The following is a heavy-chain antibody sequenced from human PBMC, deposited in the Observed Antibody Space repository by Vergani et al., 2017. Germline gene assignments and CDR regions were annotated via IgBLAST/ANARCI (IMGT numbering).Heavy chain of an antibody. CDR3: ARAGDSSGYYSYFDY. J-gene: IGHJ4*02. CDR2: IYYSGST. D-gene: IGHD3-22*01. Sequence: QVQLQESGPGLVKPSETLSLTCTVSGGSISSYYWSWIRQPPGKGLEWIGYIYYSGSTNYNTSLQSRVTISVDTSKNQFSLKLSSVTAADTAVYYCARAGDSSGYYSYFDYWGQGTLVTVSS. CDR1: GGSISSYY. V-gene: IGHV4-59*01.